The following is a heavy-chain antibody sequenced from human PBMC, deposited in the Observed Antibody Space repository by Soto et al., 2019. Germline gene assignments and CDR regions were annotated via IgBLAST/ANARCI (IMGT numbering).Heavy chain of an antibody. CDR1: GYTFTSYD. V-gene: IGHV1-8*01. D-gene: IGHD3-3*01. J-gene: IGHJ6*02. CDR3: ARGHTIFGVVPYYYYGMDV. CDR2: MNPNSGNT. Sequence: ASVKVSCKASGYTFTSYDINWVRQATGQGLEWMGWMNPNSGNTCYAQKFQGRVTMTRNTSISTAYMELSSLRSEDTAVYYCARGHTIFGVVPYYYYGMDVWGQGTTVTVSS.